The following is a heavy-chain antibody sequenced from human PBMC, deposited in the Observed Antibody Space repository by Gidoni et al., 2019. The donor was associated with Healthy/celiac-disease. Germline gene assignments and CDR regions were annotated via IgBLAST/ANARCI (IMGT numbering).Heavy chain of an antibody. V-gene: IGHV3-15*01. CDR3: TTDRRDIVVVVAAT. J-gene: IGHJ4*02. CDR2: IKSKTDGGTT. D-gene: IGHD2-15*01. Sequence: WVGRIKSKTDGGTTDYAAPVKGRFTISRDDSKNTLYLQMNSLKTEDTAVYYCTTDRRDIVVVVAATWGQGTLVTVSS.